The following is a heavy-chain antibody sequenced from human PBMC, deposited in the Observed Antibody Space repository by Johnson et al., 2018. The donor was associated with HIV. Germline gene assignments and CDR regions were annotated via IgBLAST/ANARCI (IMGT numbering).Heavy chain of an antibody. V-gene: IGHV3-13*01. Sequence: VQLVESGGGLVKPGGSLRLSCAASGFTFSNAWMSWVRQAPGEGLDWISAIGTAGDTLYPGSVKGRFTISRDNAKNSLYLQMNSLSPGDTAVYYCVRGGSDAFDIWGQGTMVTVSS. D-gene: IGHD3-10*01. CDR3: VRGGSDAFDI. CDR2: IGTAGDT. J-gene: IGHJ3*02. CDR1: GFTFSNAW.